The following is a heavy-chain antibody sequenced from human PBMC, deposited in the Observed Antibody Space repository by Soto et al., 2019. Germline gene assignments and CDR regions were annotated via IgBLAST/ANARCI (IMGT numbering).Heavy chain of an antibody. D-gene: IGHD3-3*01. J-gene: IGHJ6*02. V-gene: IGHV1-18*04. CDR3: ARGPREYYDFWSGYYYYYYGMDV. CDR1: GYTFASYG. Sequence: ASVKVSCKASGYTFASYGISWVRQAPGQGLEWMGWISAYNGNTNYAQKLQGRVTMTTDTSTSTAYMELRSLRSGDTAVYYCARGPREYYDFWSGYYYYYYGMDVWGQGTTVTVSS. CDR2: ISAYNGNT.